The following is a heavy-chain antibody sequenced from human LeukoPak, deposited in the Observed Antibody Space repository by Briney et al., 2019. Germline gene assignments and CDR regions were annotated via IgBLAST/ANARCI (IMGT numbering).Heavy chain of an antibody. Sequence: GGSLRLSCAASGFTFSSYAMHWVRQAPGKGLEWVAVISYDGSNKYYADSVKGRFTISRDNSKNTLYLQMNRLRAEDTAVYYCARDNFPYSSIDYWGQGTLVTVSS. CDR1: GFTFSSYA. D-gene: IGHD5-18*01. V-gene: IGHV3-30-3*01. CDR2: ISYDGSNK. CDR3: ARDNFPYSSIDY. J-gene: IGHJ4*02.